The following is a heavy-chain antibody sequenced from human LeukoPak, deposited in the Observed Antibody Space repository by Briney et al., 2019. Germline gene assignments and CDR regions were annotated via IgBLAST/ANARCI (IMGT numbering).Heavy chain of an antibody. Sequence: GESLKISCEGSGYTFTSYWIAWVRQMPGKVLEWMGIIYPGDSDTRYSPSFQVQVTISADKSICTAYLQWSSLKASDTAMYYCARAGGEEPRSYYYYYYMDVWGKGTTVTVSS. J-gene: IGHJ6*03. CDR2: IYPGDSDT. CDR3: ARAGGEEPRSYYYYYYMDV. D-gene: IGHD3-10*01. V-gene: IGHV5-51*01. CDR1: GYTFTSYW.